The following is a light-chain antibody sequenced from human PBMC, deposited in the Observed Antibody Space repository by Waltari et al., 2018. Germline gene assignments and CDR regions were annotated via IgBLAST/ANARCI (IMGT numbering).Light chain of an antibody. J-gene: IGKJ4*01. Sequence: EIVLTQSPATLSLSPGDRATLSCRASQSVSSYLAWYQHKPGQAPRLLIYATSNRAAGIPARFSGSGSGTDFTLTISSLEPEDFAVYYCQQRSNWPVATFGGGTKVEI. CDR1: QSVSSY. CDR3: QQRSNWPVAT. CDR2: ATS. V-gene: IGKV3-11*01.